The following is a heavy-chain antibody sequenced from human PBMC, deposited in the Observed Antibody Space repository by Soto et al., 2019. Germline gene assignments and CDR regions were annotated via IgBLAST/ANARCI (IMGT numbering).Heavy chain of an antibody. J-gene: IGHJ4*02. V-gene: IGHV3-15*01. CDR3: ATSPYCSGGGCYVYFFDY. D-gene: IGHD2-15*01. CDR1: GFSFNNAW. Sequence: ESGGGLVEPGGSLRLSCAASGFSFNNAWMSWIRQVPGKGLEWVGRCKSKTDGGTPDYAAPVKGRFTISRDDSKNTLYLQMNSLNIEDTGVYYCATSPYCSGGGCYVYFFDYWGKGTLVTVSS. CDR2: CKSKTDGGTP.